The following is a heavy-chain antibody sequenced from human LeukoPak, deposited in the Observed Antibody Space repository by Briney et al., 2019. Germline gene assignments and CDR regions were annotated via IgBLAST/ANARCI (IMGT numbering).Heavy chain of an antibody. CDR3: ARDHSGYDLYFDY. Sequence: GGSLRLSCAASGFTFSSYSMTWVRQAPGKGLEWVSSISSSSSYIYYADSVKGRFTISRDNAKNSLYLQMNSLRAEDTAVYYCARDHSGYDLYFDYWGQGTLVTVSS. CDR1: GFTFSSYS. J-gene: IGHJ4*02. CDR2: ISSSSSYI. D-gene: IGHD5-12*01. V-gene: IGHV3-21*01.